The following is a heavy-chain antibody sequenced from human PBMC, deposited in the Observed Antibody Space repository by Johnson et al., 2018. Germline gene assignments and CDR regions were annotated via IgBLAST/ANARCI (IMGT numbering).Heavy chain of an antibody. CDR2: IIPIFGTT. Sequence: QVRLGEAGAEVKEAGSSGKVSCKAAGDTFSSYALGWVRQAPGQGLEWLGGIIPIFGTTNYPQKFLARVPITPDTSTSTVYMDLGSLRYEDPAVYYCVRGDIVLVPTKDNWGYYGMDVWGQGSTVIVSS. CDR1: GDTFSSYA. J-gene: IGHJ6*02. CDR3: VRGDIVLVPTKDNWGYYGMDV. D-gene: IGHD2-8*02. V-gene: IGHV1-69*06.